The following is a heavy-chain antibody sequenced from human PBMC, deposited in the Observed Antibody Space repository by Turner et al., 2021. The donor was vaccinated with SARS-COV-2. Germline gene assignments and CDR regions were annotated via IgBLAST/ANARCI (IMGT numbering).Heavy chain of an antibody. CDR2: ISGSADSK. CDR3: ASYVWGSYRYIDH. V-gene: IGHV3-23*04. Sequence: EVQLVESGGGLVQPGGSLRLPCAASGFTFKLFAMGWVRQAPGKGREWVAGISGSADSKYPADSVRGRFTIARDNSKNTLYLQMNSLRAEDTALYYCASYVWGSYRYIDHWGQGTLVTVSS. D-gene: IGHD3-16*02. CDR1: GFTFKLFA. J-gene: IGHJ4*02.